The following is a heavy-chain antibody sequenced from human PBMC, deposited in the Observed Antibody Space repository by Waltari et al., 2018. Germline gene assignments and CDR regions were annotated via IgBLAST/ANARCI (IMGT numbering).Heavy chain of an antibody. CDR2: IKQDGSEK. CDR1: GFMFGAYW. Sequence: EVQLVESGGDLVQPGGSLRLSCNASGFMFGAYWLSWGRQAPGKGLEWVANIKQDGSEKFYVDSVKGRFTISRDNGKNSLYLQMNSLRAEDTAVYYCVRDFDYWGQGTQVSVSS. J-gene: IGHJ4*02. CDR3: VRDFDY. V-gene: IGHV3-7*01.